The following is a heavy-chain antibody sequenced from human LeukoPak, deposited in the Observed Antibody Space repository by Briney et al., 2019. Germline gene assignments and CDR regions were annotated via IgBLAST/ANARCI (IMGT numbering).Heavy chain of an antibody. Sequence: GGSLRLSCAASGFTFSSYSMSWVRQAPGKGLEWVSSISSSSSYIYYADSVKGRFTISRDNAKNSLYLQMNSLRAEDTAVYYCARYGPSYYGDYWGQGTLVTVSS. CDR2: ISSSSSYI. D-gene: IGHD1-26*01. V-gene: IGHV3-21*01. CDR1: GFTFSSYS. J-gene: IGHJ4*02. CDR3: ARYGPSYYGDY.